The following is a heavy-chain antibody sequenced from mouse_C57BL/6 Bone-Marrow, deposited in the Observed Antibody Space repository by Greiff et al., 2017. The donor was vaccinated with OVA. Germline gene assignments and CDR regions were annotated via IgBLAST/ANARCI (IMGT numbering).Heavy chain of an antibody. CDR3: ARDSSGYDY. CDR1: GYTFTGYW. Sequence: VQLQQPGAELVMPGASVKLSCKASGYTFTGYWMHWVKQRPGQGLEWIGEIDPSDSYTNYNQKFKGKSTLTVDKSSSTAYMQLSSLTSEDSAVYYCARDSSGYDYWGQGTTLTVSS. D-gene: IGHD3-2*02. V-gene: IGHV1-69*01. CDR2: IDPSDSYT. J-gene: IGHJ2*01.